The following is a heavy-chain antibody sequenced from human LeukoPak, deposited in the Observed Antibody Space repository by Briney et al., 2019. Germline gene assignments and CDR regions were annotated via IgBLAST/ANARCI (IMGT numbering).Heavy chain of an antibody. J-gene: IGHJ5*02. CDR2: IYHSGST. Sequence: SETLSPTCTVSGYSISSGYYWGWIRQPPGKGLEWIGSIYHSGSTYYNPSLKSRVTISVDTSKNQFSLKLSSVTAADTAVYYCARYWEIVDWFDPWGQGTLVTVSS. CDR1: GYSISSGYY. V-gene: IGHV4-38-2*02. CDR3: ARYWEIVDWFDP. D-gene: IGHD2-15*01.